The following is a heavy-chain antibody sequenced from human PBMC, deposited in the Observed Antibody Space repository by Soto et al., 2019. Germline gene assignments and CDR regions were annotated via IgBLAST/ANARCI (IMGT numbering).Heavy chain of an antibody. CDR1: GGSISSYY. D-gene: IGHD1-1*01. Sequence: PSETLSLTCTVSGGSISSYYWSWIRQPPGKGLEWIGYIYYSGSTNYNPSLKSRVTISVDTSKNQFSLKLSSVTAADTAVYYCARVVEPRIYGMDVWGQGTTVTVSS. CDR2: IYYSGST. V-gene: IGHV4-59*12. J-gene: IGHJ6*02. CDR3: ARVVEPRIYGMDV.